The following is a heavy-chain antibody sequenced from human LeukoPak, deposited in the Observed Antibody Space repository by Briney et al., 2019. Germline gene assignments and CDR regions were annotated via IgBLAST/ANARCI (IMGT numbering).Heavy chain of an antibody. Sequence: EASVKVSCKASGYTFTGYYMHWVRQAPGQRLEWMGWINPSSGGTNYAQKFQGRVTMTRDTSISTAYMELSRLRSDDTAVYYCARRKTGTTALDYWGQGTLVTVSS. CDR3: ARRKTGTTALDY. D-gene: IGHD1-7*01. CDR2: INPSSGGT. V-gene: IGHV1-2*02. J-gene: IGHJ4*02. CDR1: GYTFTGYY.